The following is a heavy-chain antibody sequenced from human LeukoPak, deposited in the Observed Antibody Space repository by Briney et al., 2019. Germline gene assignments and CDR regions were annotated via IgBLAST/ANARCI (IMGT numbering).Heavy chain of an antibody. D-gene: IGHD3-9*01. J-gene: IGHJ6*03. Sequence: GASVKVSCKASGYTFTGYYMHWVRQAPGQGLEWKGWINPNSGGTNYAQKFQGRVTMTRDTSISTAYMELSRLRSDDTAVYYCARSRSSYYDILTSYYASSYYYYYMDVWGKGTTVTVSS. CDR1: GYTFTGYY. V-gene: IGHV1-2*02. CDR2: INPNSGGT. CDR3: ARSRSSYYDILTSYYASSYYYYYMDV.